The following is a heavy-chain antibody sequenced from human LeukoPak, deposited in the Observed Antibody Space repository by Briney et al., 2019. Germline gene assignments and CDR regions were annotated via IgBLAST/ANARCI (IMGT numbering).Heavy chain of an antibody. J-gene: IGHJ5*02. Sequence: GGSLRLSCAASGFTFSSYWMHWVRHAPGKGLVWVSRINTDGSSTSYADSVKGRFTISRDNAKNTLYLQMYSLRAEDTAVYYCARARSGYCSSTSCSNWFDPWGQGTLVTVSS. D-gene: IGHD2-2*01. V-gene: IGHV3-74*01. CDR1: GFTFSSYW. CDR2: INTDGSST. CDR3: ARARSGYCSSTSCSNWFDP.